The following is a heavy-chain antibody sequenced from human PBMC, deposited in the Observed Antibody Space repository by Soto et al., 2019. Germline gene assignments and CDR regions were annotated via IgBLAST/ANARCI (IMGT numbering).Heavy chain of an antibody. Sequence: GGSLSLSCAACGFSFGSYALSWVRQAPGKGLEWVSTISDSDGKKFYPASVKGRFSISRDTSQNTLYMQINSLRADDPAISYGAGWSYFDYWGQGTRVTVSS. D-gene: IGHD3-3*01. CDR2: ISDSDGKK. J-gene: IGHJ4*02. CDR3: AGWSYFDY. V-gene: IGHV3-23*01. CDR1: GFSFGSYA.